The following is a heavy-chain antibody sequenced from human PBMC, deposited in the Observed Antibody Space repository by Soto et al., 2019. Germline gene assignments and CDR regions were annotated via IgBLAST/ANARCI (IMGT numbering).Heavy chain of an antibody. V-gene: IGHV4-31*03. CDR1: GGSISSGGYY. J-gene: IGHJ2*01. D-gene: IGHD1-1*01. CDR3: ARVRGTHYWYFDL. Sequence: SETLSLTRTVSGGSISSGGYYWSWIRQHPGKGLEWIGYIYYSGSTYYNPSLKSRVTISVDTSKNQFSLKLSSVTAADTAVYYCARVRGTHYWYFDLWGRGTLVTVSS. CDR2: IYYSGST.